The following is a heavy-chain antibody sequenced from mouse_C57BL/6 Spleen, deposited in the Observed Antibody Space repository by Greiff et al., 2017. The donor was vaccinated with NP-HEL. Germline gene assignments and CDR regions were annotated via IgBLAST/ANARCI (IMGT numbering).Heavy chain of an antibody. CDR2: IDPANGNT. Sequence: EVQLVESVAELVRPGASVKLSCTASGFNIKNTYMHWVKQRPEQGLEWIGRIDPANGNTKYAPKFQGKATITADTSSNTAYLQLSSLTSEDTAIYYCARHPYDGYWYFDVWGTGTTVTVSS. D-gene: IGHD2-3*01. CDR3: ARHPYDGYWYFDV. J-gene: IGHJ1*03. CDR1: GFNIKNTY. V-gene: IGHV14-3*01.